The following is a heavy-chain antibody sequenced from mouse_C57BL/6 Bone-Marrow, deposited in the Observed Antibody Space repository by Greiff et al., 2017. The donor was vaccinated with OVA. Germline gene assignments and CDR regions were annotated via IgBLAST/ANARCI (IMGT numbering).Heavy chain of an antibody. J-gene: IGHJ4*01. V-gene: IGHV1-72*01. CDR2: IDPNSGGT. CDR3: TRDYGRSYVPYNYAMDY. D-gene: IGHD1-1*01. Sequence: QVQLQQPGAELVKPGASVKLSCKASGYTFTSYWMHWVKQRPGRGLEWIGRIDPNSGGTKYNEKFKSKATLTVDKPSSTAYMQLSSLTSEDSAVYKCTRDYGRSYVPYNYAMDYWGQGTSVTVSS. CDR1: GYTFTSYW.